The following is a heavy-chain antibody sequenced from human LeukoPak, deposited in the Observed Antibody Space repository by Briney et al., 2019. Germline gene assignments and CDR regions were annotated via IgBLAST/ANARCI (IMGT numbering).Heavy chain of an antibody. CDR2: INPSGGST. CDR1: GYTFTSYY. D-gene: IGHD4-11*01. Sequence: ASVTVSCKASGYTFTSYYMHWVRQAPGQGLEWMGIINPSGGSTSYAQKFQGRVTMTRDTSTSTVYMELSSLRSEDTAVYYCARGFTVTHSTYAFDIWGQGTMVTVSS. J-gene: IGHJ3*02. CDR3: ARGFTVTHSTYAFDI. V-gene: IGHV1-46*01.